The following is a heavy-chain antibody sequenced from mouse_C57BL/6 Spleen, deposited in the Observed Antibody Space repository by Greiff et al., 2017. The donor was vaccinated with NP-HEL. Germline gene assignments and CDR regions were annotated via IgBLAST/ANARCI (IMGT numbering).Heavy chain of an antibody. CDR3: ARLYEGTSYYFDY. J-gene: IGHJ2*01. CDR2: IYPGDGDT. CDR1: GYAFSSYW. Sequence: QVQLKQSGAELVKPGASVKISCKASGYAFSSYWMNWVKQRPGKGLEWIGQIYPGDGDTNYNGKFKGKATLTADKSSSTAYMQLSSLTSEDSAVYFCARLYEGTSYYFDYWGQGTTLTVSS. D-gene: IGHD2-12*01. V-gene: IGHV1-80*01.